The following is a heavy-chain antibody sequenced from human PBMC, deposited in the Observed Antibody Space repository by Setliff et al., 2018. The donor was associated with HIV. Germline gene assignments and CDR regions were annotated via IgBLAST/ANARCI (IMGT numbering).Heavy chain of an antibody. Sequence: GGSLRLSCAASGFIFSSYAMHWVRQAPGKGLEWVAVMSYDGNNKYYADSVKGRFTISRDNSKNTLYLQMNSLRVEDTAVYYCTRDGGGDYGVYAPDYWGQGTLVTVSS. J-gene: IGHJ4*02. CDR1: GFIFSSYA. V-gene: IGHV3-30*07. CDR2: MSYDGNNK. D-gene: IGHD4-17*01. CDR3: TRDGGGDYGVYAPDY.